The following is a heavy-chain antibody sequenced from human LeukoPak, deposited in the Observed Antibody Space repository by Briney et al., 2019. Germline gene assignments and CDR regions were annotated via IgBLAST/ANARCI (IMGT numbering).Heavy chain of an antibody. D-gene: IGHD3-16*02. Sequence: PGGSLRLSCAASGFTFSSYAMSWVRQAPGKGLEWVSAISGSGGSTYYADSVKGRFTISRDNSKNTLYLQMNSLRAEDTAVYYCAKDHDHDYVWGSYRYLYAFDIWGQGTMVTVSS. CDR3: AKDHDHDYVWGSYRYLYAFDI. CDR2: ISGSGGST. V-gene: IGHV3-23*01. CDR1: GFTFSSYA. J-gene: IGHJ3*02.